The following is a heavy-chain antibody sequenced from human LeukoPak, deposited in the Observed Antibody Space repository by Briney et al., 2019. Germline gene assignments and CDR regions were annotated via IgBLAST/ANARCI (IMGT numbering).Heavy chain of an antibody. Sequence: PGGSLRLSCAASGFTFSTYDMSWVRQAPGEGLEWVSVISGSGAGTNYADSVKGRFTISRDNSKNTLYLQMNSLRAEDTALYYCAKDLIQPGHYLDYWGQGALVTVSS. V-gene: IGHV3-23*01. D-gene: IGHD2-2*01. CDR2: ISGSGAGT. CDR3: AKDLIQPGHYLDY. CDR1: GFTFSTYD. J-gene: IGHJ4*02.